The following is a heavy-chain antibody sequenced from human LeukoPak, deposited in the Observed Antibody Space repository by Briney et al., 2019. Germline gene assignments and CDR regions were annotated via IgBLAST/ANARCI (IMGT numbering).Heavy chain of an antibody. Sequence: SETLSLTCAVYGGSFSGYYWSWIRQPPGKGLEWIGEINHSGSTNYNPSLKSRVTISVDTSKNQFSLKLSSVTAADTAVYYCARSLNGYCSGGSCYYDYWGQGTLVTVSS. D-gene: IGHD2-15*01. CDR1: GGSFSGYY. V-gene: IGHV4-34*01. CDR2: INHSGST. J-gene: IGHJ4*02. CDR3: ARSLNGYCSGGSCYYDY.